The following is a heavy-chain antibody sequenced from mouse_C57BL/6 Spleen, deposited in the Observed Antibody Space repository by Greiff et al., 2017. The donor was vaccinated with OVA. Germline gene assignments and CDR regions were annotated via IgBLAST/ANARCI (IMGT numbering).Heavy chain of an antibody. D-gene: IGHD1-1*01. CDR1: GFTFTDYY. J-gene: IGHJ3*01. CDR3: ARGEDYGSSYGFFAY. V-gene: IGHV1-36*01. Sequence: EVKLVESGPVLVKPGPSVKISCKASGFTFTDYYMHWVKQSHGKSLEWIGLVYPYNGGTSYNQKVKGKATLTVDTSSSTAYMELNSLTSEDSAVYYCARGEDYGSSYGFFAYWGQGTLVTVSA. CDR2: VYPYNGGT.